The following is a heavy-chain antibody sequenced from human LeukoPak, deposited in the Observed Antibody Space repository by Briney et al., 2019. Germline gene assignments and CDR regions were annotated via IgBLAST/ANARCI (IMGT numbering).Heavy chain of an antibody. CDR2: ISYDGSNK. Sequence: GRSLRLSCAASGFTFSSYGMHWVRQAPGKGLEWVAVISYDGSNKYYADSVKGRFTISRDNSKNTLYPQMNSLRAEDTAVYYCAKDRGVSSWYAFNIWGQGTMVTVSS. CDR1: GFTFSSYG. CDR3: AKDRGVSSWYAFNI. D-gene: IGHD6-13*01. J-gene: IGHJ3*02. V-gene: IGHV3-30*18.